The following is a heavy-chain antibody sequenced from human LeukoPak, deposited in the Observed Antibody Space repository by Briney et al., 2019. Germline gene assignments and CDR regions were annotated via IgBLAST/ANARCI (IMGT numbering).Heavy chain of an antibody. CDR3: ARGRDYYGSGRRFDY. V-gene: IGHV3-30*04. CDR2: ISYDGSNK. J-gene: IGHJ4*02. CDR1: GFTFSSYA. Sequence: GGSLRLSCAASGFTFSSYAMHWVRQAPGKGLEWVAVISYDGSNKYYADSVKGRFTSSRDNSKNTLYLQMNSLRAEDTAVYYCARGRDYYGSGRRFDYWGQGTLVTVSS. D-gene: IGHD3-10*01.